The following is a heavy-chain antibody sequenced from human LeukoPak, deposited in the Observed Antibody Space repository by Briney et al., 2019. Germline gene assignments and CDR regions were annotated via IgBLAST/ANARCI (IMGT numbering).Heavy chain of an antibody. CDR3: ARARWFGELRHFDY. Sequence: GASVKVSCKASGYVFTTYDINWVRQAPGQGPEWMGWMNPYNGNTGYAQKFQGRLTTTRNTSISTAYMELSSLRSEDTAVYYCARARWFGELRHFDYWGQGTLVTVSS. J-gene: IGHJ4*02. D-gene: IGHD3-10*01. CDR2: MNPYNGNT. CDR1: GYVFTTYD. V-gene: IGHV1-8*01.